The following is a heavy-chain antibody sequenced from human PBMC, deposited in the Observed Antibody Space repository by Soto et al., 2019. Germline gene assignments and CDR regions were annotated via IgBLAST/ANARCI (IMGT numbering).Heavy chain of an antibody. CDR1: GGTFSSHA. CDR3: ATVQHGSALRWFAP. Sequence: QVQLIQSGAEVKKPGSSVKVACKAAGGTFSSHAVSWVRQAPGQGLEWMGGITPIFDSANYAQRFQGRLTISADESTGTVYMELHSLTSEDTATYYWATVQHGSALRWFAPWGQGTLVTVSS. J-gene: IGHJ5*02. V-gene: IGHV1-69*01. D-gene: IGHD6-13*01. CDR2: ITPIFDSA.